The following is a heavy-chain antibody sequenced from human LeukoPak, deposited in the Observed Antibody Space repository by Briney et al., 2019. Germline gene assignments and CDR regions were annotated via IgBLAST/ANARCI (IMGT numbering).Heavy chain of an antibody. J-gene: IGHJ4*02. V-gene: IGHV4-38-2*01. D-gene: IGHD6-19*01. Sequence: PSETLSLTCAVSGYSISSGYYWGWIRQPPGKGLEWIGSIYHSGSTYYNPSLKSRVTISVDSSKNQFSQMLSSVTAADTAVYYCARCGAVAGIDYWGQGTLVTVSS. CDR3: ARCGAVAGIDY. CDR2: IYHSGST. CDR1: GYSISSGYY.